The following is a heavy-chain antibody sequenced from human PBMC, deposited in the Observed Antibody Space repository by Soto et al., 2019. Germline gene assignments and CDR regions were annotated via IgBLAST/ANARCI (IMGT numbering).Heavy chain of an antibody. CDR1: GGSISSYY. CDR3: ARAVQVTIYYYGMDV. Sequence: PSETLSLTCTVSGGSISSYYWSWIRQPPGKGLEWIGYIYYSGSTNYNPSLKSRVTISVDTSKNQFSLKLSSVTAADTAVYYCARAVQVTIYYYGMDVWGQGTTVTVSS. V-gene: IGHV4-59*12. J-gene: IGHJ6*02. CDR2: IYYSGST. D-gene: IGHD3-3*01.